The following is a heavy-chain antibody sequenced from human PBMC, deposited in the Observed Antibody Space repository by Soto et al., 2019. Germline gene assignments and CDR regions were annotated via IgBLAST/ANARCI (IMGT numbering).Heavy chain of an antibody. J-gene: IGHJ6*02. V-gene: IGHV3-49*04. CDR1: GFTFGDYA. CDR2: IRSKAYGGTT. Sequence: RRLSCTASGFTFGDYAMSWVRQAPGKGLEWVGFIRSKAYGGTTEYAASVKGRFTISRDDSKSIAYLQMNSLKTEDTAVYYCTREQTYYDFWSGYSAALYGMDVWGQGTTVTVSS. D-gene: IGHD3-3*01. CDR3: TREQTYYDFWSGYSAALYGMDV.